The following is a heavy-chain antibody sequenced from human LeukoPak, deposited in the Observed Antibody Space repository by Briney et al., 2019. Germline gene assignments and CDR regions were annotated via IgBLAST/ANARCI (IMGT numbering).Heavy chain of an antibody. V-gene: IGHV3-23*01. CDR2: ISGSGGST. J-gene: IGHJ4*02. CDR3: AREIVVVPAAPIDY. CDR1: GFTSSSYW. Sequence: GGSLRLSCAASGFTSSSYWMTWVRQAPGKGLEWVSAISGSGGSTYYADSVKGRFTISRDNSKNTLYLQMNSLRAEDTAVYYCAREIVVVPAAPIDYWGQGTLVTVSS. D-gene: IGHD2-2*01.